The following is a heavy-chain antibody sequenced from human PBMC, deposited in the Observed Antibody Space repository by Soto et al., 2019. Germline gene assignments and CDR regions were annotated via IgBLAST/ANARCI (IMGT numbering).Heavy chain of an antibody. CDR2: ISYDGSNK. D-gene: IGHD3-3*01. V-gene: IGHV3-30*18. CDR3: AKLDTAPPSSGYVGYDFWSGPFYGMDV. Sequence: QVQLVESGGGVVQPGRSLRLSCAASGFTFSSYGMHWVRQAPGKGLEWVAVISYDGSNKYYADSVKGRFTISRDNSKNTLYLQMNSLRAEDTAVYYCAKLDTAPPSSGYVGYDFWSGPFYGMDVWGQGTTVTVSS. CDR1: GFTFSSYG. J-gene: IGHJ6*02.